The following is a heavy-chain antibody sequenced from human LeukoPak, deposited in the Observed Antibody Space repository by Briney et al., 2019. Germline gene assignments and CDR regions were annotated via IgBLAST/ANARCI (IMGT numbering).Heavy chain of an antibody. D-gene: IGHD1-7*01. Sequence: ASVKVSCKASGYTFTKYDIHWVRQAPGQGLEWMGRINPSDSDTRYAQKFQGRVIMTRGTSQSTVYMELSSLRSEDTALYYCARDQSWNYPPDAFDIWGQGTMVTVSS. CDR1: GYTFTKYD. CDR2: INPSDSDT. CDR3: ARDQSWNYPPDAFDI. V-gene: IGHV1-46*01. J-gene: IGHJ3*02.